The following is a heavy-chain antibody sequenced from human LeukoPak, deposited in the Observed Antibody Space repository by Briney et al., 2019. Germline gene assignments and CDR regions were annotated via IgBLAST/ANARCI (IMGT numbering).Heavy chain of an antibody. CDR3: ARPGTTGDYFDY. V-gene: IGHV1-18*01. CDR2: ISAYNGNT. J-gene: IGHJ4*02. CDR1: GYTFTSYG. Sequence: ASVKVSCKASGYTFTSYGISWVRQAPGQGLEWMGWISAYNGNTNYAQKFQGRVTITTDESTSTAYMELSSLRSEDTAVYYCARPGTTGDYFDYWGQGTLVTVSS. D-gene: IGHD1-14*01.